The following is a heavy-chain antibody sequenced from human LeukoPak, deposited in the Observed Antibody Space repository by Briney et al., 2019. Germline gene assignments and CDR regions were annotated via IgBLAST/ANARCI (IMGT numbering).Heavy chain of an antibody. CDR2: IIPIFGTA. D-gene: IGHD2-15*01. J-gene: IGHJ1*01. CDR3: ASSDCSGGSCYLWEYFQH. V-gene: IGHV1-69*06. CDR1: GYTFTSYD. Sequence: GASVKVSCKASGYTFTSYDINWVRQATGQGLEWMGGIIPIFGTANYAQKFQGRVTITADKSTSTAYMELSSLRSEDTAVYYCASSDCSGGSCYLWEYFQHWGQGTLVTVSS.